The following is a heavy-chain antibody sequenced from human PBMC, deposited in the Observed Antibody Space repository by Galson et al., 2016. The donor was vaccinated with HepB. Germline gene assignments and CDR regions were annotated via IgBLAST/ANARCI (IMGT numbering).Heavy chain of an antibody. J-gene: IGHJ6*03. CDR2: IYYTGST. D-gene: IGHD3-3*01. Sequence: ETLSLTCAVFGDSIGSSHWWSWVRQPPGKGLEWIGDIYYTGSTNYNPSLKSRVTISLDKSKNHISLALKSVTAADTAVYYCARDERYYDFWAGYQRPYYMDVWGTGTTVIVSS. V-gene: IGHV4-4*02. CDR1: GDSIGSSHW. CDR3: ARDERYYDFWAGYQRPYYMDV.